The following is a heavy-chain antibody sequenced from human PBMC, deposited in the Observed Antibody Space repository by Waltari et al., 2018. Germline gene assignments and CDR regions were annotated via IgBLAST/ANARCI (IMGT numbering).Heavy chain of an antibody. CDR2: IQASGST. CDR1: GDTISYNSYY. J-gene: IGHJ4*02. Sequence: QVQLQESGPGLVKPSETLSLTCAVSGDTISYNSYYWGWIRQSPGKGLEWFGRIQASGSTYDNPCLNSRVSMSSDASKNQFSLRRSSVTAADTAVYYCARHLDSNWGDFDYWGQGILVTVSS. CDR3: ARHLDSNWGDFDY. V-gene: IGHV4-39*01. D-gene: IGHD7-27*01.